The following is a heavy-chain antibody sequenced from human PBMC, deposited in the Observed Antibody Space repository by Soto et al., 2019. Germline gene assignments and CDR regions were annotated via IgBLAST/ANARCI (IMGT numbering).Heavy chain of an antibody. D-gene: IGHD3-3*01. V-gene: IGHV4-31*03. CDR2: IYYSGST. CDR1: GCTIVSGGYY. Sequence: PSQTMSLTCTVSGCTIVSGGYYWSWNRQHPGNGLEWIGYIYYSGSTYYNPSLKSRVTISVDTSKNQFSLKLSSVPAADTAVYYFARDLYDFWSGYYNSYGMDVWGQGTTVTVSS. J-gene: IGHJ6*02. CDR3: ARDLYDFWSGYYNSYGMDV.